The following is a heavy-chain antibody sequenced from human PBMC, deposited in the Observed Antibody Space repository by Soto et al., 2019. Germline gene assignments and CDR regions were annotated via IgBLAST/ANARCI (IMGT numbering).Heavy chain of an antibody. CDR2: IIPIFGTA. CDR1: GGTFSSYA. D-gene: IGHD2-2*02. J-gene: IGHJ6*02. V-gene: IGHV1-69*13. Sequence: GASVKVSCKASGGTFSSYAISWVRQAPGQGLEWMGGIIPIFGTANYAQKFQGRVTITADESTSTAYMELSSLRSEDTAVYYCARVGSPADIVVVPAAIFHYGMDVWGQGTTVTVSS. CDR3: ARVGSPADIVVVPAAIFHYGMDV.